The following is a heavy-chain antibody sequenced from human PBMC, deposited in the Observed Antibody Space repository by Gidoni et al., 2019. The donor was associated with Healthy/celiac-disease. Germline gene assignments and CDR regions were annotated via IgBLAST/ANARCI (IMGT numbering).Heavy chain of an antibody. D-gene: IGHD3-3*01. J-gene: IGHJ4*02. CDR2: INHSGST. Sequence: QVQLQQWGAGLLKPSETLSLTCAVYGGSFSGYYWSWIRQPPGKGLEWIGEINHSGSTNYNPSLKSRVTISVDTSKNQFSLKLSSVTAADTAVYYCARGGIYDFWSGYADWFDYWGQGTLVTVSS. V-gene: IGHV4-34*01. CDR1: GGSFSGYY. CDR3: ARGGIYDFWSGYADWFDY.